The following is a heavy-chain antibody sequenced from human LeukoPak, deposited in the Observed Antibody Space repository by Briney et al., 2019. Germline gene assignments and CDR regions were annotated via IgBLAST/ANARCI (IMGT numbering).Heavy chain of an antibody. J-gene: IGHJ4*02. Sequence: SETLSLTCTVSGGSITSSSYYWGWIRQPPGKGLEWIGSIYYSGSTHYSPSLKSRVTISVDMSKNQFSLKLSSVTAADTAIYYCARDASRIQLWPLWGQGTLVTVSS. CDR1: GGSITSSSYY. V-gene: IGHV4-39*07. CDR3: ARDASRIQLWPL. CDR2: IYYSGST. D-gene: IGHD5-18*01.